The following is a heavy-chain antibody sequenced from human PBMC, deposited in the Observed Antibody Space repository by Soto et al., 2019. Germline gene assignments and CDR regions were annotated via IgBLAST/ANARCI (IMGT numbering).Heavy chain of an antibody. J-gene: IGHJ1*01. D-gene: IGHD6-13*01. CDR1: GGSISSYY. V-gene: IGHV4-59*01. Sequence: SETLSLTCTVSGGSISSYYWSWIRQPPGKGLEWIGYIYYSGSTNYNPSLKSRVTISVDTSKNQFSLKLSSVTAADTAVYYCAREGRGVAAAGTRYFQHWGQGNLVTVSS. CDR3: AREGRGVAAAGTRYFQH. CDR2: IYYSGST.